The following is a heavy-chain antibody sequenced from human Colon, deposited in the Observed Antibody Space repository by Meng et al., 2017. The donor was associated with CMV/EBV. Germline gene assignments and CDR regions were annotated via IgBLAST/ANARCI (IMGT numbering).Heavy chain of an antibody. CDR1: GYTCTSYD. V-gene: IGHV1-8*01. J-gene: IGHJ4*02. Sequence: SVKVSCQASGYTCTSYDINWVRETTGQGLEWVGWMNPRSGDTDYAQKFQGRVTMTRDTSLSTAYMELRSLTSEDTAVYYCARLTSGGYWGQGTLVTVSS. CDR2: MNPRSGDT. CDR3: ARLTSGGY. D-gene: IGHD4/OR15-4a*01.